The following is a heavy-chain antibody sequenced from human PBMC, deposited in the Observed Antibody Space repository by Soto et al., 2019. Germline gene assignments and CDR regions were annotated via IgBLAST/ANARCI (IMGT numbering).Heavy chain of an antibody. J-gene: IGHJ4*02. CDR2: MNPNSGNT. CDR3: ARERDYDYIWGSYRSKARPFDY. CDR1: RYTFTSYD. Sequence: ASVKVSCKACRYTFTSYDMNSLRQATGKGLEWMGWMNPNSGNTGYAQKFQGRVTMTRNTSISTAYMELSSLRSEDTAVSYCARERDYDYIWGSYRSKARPFDYWGQGTLVTVSS. D-gene: IGHD3-16*02. V-gene: IGHV1-8*01.